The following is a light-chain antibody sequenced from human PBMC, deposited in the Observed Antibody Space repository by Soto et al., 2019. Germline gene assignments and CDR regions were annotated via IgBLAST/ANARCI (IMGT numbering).Light chain of an antibody. Sequence: DIRMTQSPSTLPASVGDGVTVTCRASQSISNWLAWYQQKPGKAPNLLIYDASSLQSGVPSRFSGSGFGTEFTLTISSLQPGDFATYYCQQYHIYSGTFGQGTKVDIK. CDR2: DAS. J-gene: IGKJ1*01. CDR1: QSISNW. CDR3: QQYHIYSGT. V-gene: IGKV1-5*01.